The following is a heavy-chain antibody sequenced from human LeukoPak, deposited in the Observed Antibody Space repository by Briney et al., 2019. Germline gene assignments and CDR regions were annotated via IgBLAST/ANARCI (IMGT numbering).Heavy chain of an antibody. V-gene: IGHV1-18*01. D-gene: IGHD3-3*01. CDR2: ISAYNGNT. CDR1: GYTFTSYG. Sequence: ASVKVSCKASGYTFTSYGISWVRQAPGQGLEWMGWISAYNGNTNYAQKLQGRVTMATDTSTSTAYMELRSLRSDDTAVYYCARDHGRRNYDFWSGYYSAEWYFDLWGRGTLVTVSS. CDR3: ARDHGRRNYDFWSGYYSAEWYFDL. J-gene: IGHJ2*01.